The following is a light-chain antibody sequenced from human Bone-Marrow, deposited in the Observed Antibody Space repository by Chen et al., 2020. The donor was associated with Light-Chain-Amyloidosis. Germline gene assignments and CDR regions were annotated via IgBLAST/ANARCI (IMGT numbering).Light chain of an antibody. CDR1: SSDVGDDNP. Sequence: QSALTPPASVSGSPGQSITISCTGTSSDVGDDNPVSWYQQHPDKTPKLWIYEVTNRPSWVPDRFSGSKSDNTASLTISGLQTEDEADYYCSSYTITSTLVFGGGTRVTVL. J-gene: IGLJ1*01. V-gene: IGLV2-14*01. CDR3: SSYTITSTLV. CDR2: EVT.